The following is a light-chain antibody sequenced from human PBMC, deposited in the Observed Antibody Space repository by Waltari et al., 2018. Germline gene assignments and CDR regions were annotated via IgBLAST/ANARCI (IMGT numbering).Light chain of an antibody. Sequence: QSALTQPASVSASPGQSITISCTGTSGDIGGSDFVSWYQHHPGRAPKVLLFDVNHPPSGISDRFSGSKSGNTASLTISGLQTEDDADYFCSSPSTNNIVVFGGGTKVTVL. CDR2: DVN. V-gene: IGLV2-14*01. J-gene: IGLJ2*01. CDR1: SGDIGGSDF. CDR3: SSPSTNNIVV.